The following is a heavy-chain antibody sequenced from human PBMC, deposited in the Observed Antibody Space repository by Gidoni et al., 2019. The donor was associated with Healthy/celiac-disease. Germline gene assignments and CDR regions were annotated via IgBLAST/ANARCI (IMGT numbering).Heavy chain of an antibody. D-gene: IGHD5-18*01. V-gene: IGHV3-30*18. CDR3: AKDGLGPAIQPFDY. CDR2: ISNDGSNK. Sequence: QVRRVASGGRAVQPRRSLRLSCAASGFTFSSYGMHLVRQAPGKGLAWVTVISNDGSNKCCTDSVKGRFTITIDNSRNTLYLQMNGLRAEDTAVYYCAKDGLGPAIQPFDYWGQGTLVTVSS. J-gene: IGHJ4*02. CDR1: GFTFSSYG.